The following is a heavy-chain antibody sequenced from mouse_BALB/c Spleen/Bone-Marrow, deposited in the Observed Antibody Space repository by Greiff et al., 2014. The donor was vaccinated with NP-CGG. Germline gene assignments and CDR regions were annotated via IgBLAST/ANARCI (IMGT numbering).Heavy chain of an antibody. V-gene: IGHV14-3*02. CDR1: GFNIKDTY. Sequence: LVESGAEPVKPGASVKLSCTASGFNIKDTYMHWVKQRPEQGLEWIGRIDPANGNTKYDPKFQGKATITADTSSNTAYLQLSSLTSEDTAVYYCARYYYGSSLFDYWGQGTTLTVSS. J-gene: IGHJ2*01. CDR2: IDPANGNT. D-gene: IGHD1-1*01. CDR3: ARYYYGSSLFDY.